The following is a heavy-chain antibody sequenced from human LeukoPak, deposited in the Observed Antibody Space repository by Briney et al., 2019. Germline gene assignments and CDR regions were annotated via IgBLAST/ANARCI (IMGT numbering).Heavy chain of an antibody. Sequence: SETLSLTCAVYGGSFSGYYWSWIRQPPGKGLEWIGEINHSGSTNYNPSLKSRVTISVDTSKNQFSLKLSSVTAADTAVYYCARLRRRYSYGSSTYYYYMDVWGKGTTVTVSS. CDR3: ARLRRRYSYGSSTYYYYMDV. CDR2: INHSGST. J-gene: IGHJ6*03. CDR1: GGSFSGYY. V-gene: IGHV4-34*01. D-gene: IGHD5-18*01.